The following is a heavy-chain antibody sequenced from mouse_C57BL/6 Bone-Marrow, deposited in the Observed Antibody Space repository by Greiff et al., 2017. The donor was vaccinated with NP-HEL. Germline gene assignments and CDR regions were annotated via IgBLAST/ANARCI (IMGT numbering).Heavy chain of an antibody. CDR1: GYTFTSYG. D-gene: IGHD1-1*01. V-gene: IGHV1-81*01. CDR3: ARKVYYYGSSYWYFDV. J-gene: IGHJ1*03. CDR2: IYPRSGNP. Sequence: VQLQQSGAELARPGASVKLSCKASGYTFTSYGISWVKQRTGQGLEWIGEIYPRSGNPYYNEKFKGKATLTADKSSSTAYMALRSLTSEDSAVYFCARKVYYYGSSYWYFDVWGTGTTVTVSS.